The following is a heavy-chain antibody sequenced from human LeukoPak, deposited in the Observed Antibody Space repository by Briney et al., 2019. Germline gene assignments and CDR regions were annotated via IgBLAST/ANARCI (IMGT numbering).Heavy chain of an antibody. J-gene: IGHJ3*02. CDR3: ATSQSTSGQYGNAFDI. Sequence: GGSLRLSCAASGFTFSSYGMHWVRQAPGKGLEWVAVIWYDGSNKYYADSVKGRFTISRDNAKNSLYLQMNSLRAEDAAVYYCATSQSTSGQYGNAFDIWGQGTMVTVSS. V-gene: IGHV3-33*03. CDR1: GFTFSSYG. D-gene: IGHD2-15*01. CDR2: IWYDGSNK.